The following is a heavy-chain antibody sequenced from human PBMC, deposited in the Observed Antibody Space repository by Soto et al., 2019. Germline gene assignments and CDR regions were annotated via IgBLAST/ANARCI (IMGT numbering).Heavy chain of an antibody. D-gene: IGHD2-15*01. CDR2: IYYSGST. V-gene: IGHV4-39*01. CDR1: GGSISSSSYY. J-gene: IGHJ4*02. CDR3: ARRVRVVVVVAAAYFDY. Sequence: QLQLQESGPGLVKPSETLSLTCTVSGGSISSSSYYWGWIRQPPGKGLEWIGSIYYSGSTYYNPSLKSRVTISVDTSKNQFSLKLSSVTAADTAVYYCARRVRVVVVVAAAYFDYWGQGTLVTVSS.